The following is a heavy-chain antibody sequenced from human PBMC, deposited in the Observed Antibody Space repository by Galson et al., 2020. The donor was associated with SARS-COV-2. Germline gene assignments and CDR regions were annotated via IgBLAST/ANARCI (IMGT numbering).Heavy chain of an antibody. CDR1: GFSFSTYT. D-gene: IGHD4-17*01. V-gene: IGHV3-48*01. CDR2: ISGSSHTI. Sequence: GGSLRLSCTASGFSFSTYTMNWVRQAPGRGLEWVSHISGSSHTIYYADSVKGRFIISRDNARNSLSLQMNSLTAEDTAVYYCARDEDYGGISFDYWGPGTLVTVSS. CDR3: ARDEDYGGISFDY. J-gene: IGHJ4*02.